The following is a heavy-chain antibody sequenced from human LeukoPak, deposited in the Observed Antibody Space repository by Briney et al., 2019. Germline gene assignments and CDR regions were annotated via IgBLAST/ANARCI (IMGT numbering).Heavy chain of an antibody. D-gene: IGHD1-1*01. V-gene: IGHV3-11*04. CDR2: ISSSGSTV. J-gene: IGHJ6*03. CDR1: GFTFSDYY. CDR3: ARDWNYVYYYMDV. Sequence: GGSLRLSCAASGFTFSDYYMSWIRQAPGKGLEWVSYISSSGSTVYYGDSVKGRFTISRDNAKNSLYLQMNSLRAEDTAVYYCARDWNYVYYYMDVWGKGTTVTVSS.